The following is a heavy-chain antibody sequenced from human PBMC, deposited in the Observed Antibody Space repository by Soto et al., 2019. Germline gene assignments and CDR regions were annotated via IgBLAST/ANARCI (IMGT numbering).Heavy chain of an antibody. Sequence: PGGSLRLSCAASGFTFSSYAMHWVRQAPGKGLEWVAVISYDGSNKYYADSVKGRFTISRDNSKNTLYLQMNSLRAEDTAVYYCARDGSITIFGVVIEYYYYGMDVWGQGTTVIVSS. CDR1: GFTFSSYA. CDR3: ARDGSITIFGVVIEYYYYGMDV. J-gene: IGHJ6*02. V-gene: IGHV3-30-3*01. D-gene: IGHD3-3*01. CDR2: ISYDGSNK.